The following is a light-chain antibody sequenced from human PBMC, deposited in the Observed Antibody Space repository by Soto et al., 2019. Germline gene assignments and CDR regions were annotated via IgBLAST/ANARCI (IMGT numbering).Light chain of an antibody. V-gene: IGKV3-15*01. CDR2: DAS. CDR3: QEYNNWPLS. J-gene: IGKJ4*01. CDR1: QSVSNN. Sequence: EILMTQPPATLSVSAGERATLSCRASQSVSNNLAWYQQKPGQAPRLLIYDASTRATGIPSRFSGSGSGTDFTLTVNSLQSEDFAVYYCQEYNNWPLSFGGGAKVDIK.